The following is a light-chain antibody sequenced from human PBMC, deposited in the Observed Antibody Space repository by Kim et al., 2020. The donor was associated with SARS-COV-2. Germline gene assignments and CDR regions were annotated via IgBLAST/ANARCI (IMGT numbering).Light chain of an antibody. Sequence: SASIGRTVTITCRASQSINTWLAWYQQKPGRAPKLLIHKTSSLEPGVSSRFSGSGSGTEFTLTISSLQPDDFATYFCQRYNTSPWTFGQGTKLEI. CDR3: QRYNTSPWT. CDR2: KTS. J-gene: IGKJ1*01. V-gene: IGKV1-5*03. CDR1: QSINTW.